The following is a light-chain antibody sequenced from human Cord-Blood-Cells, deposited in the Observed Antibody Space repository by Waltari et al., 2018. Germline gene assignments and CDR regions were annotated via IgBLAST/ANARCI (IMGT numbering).Light chain of an antibody. CDR2: DVS. Sequence: QSALTQPRSVSGSPGQSVTISCTGTSSDVGGYNDVPGYQQHPGKAPKLMIYDVSKRPSGVPDRFSGSKSGNTASLTISGLQAEDEADYYCCSYAGSYWVFGGGTKLTVL. V-gene: IGLV2-11*01. CDR3: CSYAGSYWV. J-gene: IGLJ3*02. CDR1: SSDVGGYND.